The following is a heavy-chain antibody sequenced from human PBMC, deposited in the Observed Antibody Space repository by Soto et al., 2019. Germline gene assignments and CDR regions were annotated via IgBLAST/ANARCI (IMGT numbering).Heavy chain of an antibody. CDR3: ARVIFAGGMDV. CDR2: IGAADDP. V-gene: IGHV3-13*05. Sequence: PGGSLGPSCAASGFTFSAYDMHWVRQTTGKGLEWVSAIGAADDPYYADSVKGRFTISRDNAKNSLYLQMNSLRAEDTAVYYCARVIFAGGMDVWGQGTTVTVSS. CDR1: GFTFSAYD. D-gene: IGHD3-3*01. J-gene: IGHJ6*02.